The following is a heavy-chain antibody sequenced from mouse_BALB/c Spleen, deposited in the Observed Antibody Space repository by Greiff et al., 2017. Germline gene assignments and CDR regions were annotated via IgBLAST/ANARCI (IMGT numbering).Heavy chain of an antibody. CDR3: ARTLPGGPWFAY. J-gene: IGHJ3*01. D-gene: IGHD4-1*01. Sequence: VKLQQSGAELVRPGSSVKISCKASGYAFSSYWMNWVKQRPGQGLEWIGQIYPGDGDTNYNGKFKGKATLTADKSSSTAYMQLSSLTSADSAVFFCARTLPGGPWFAYWGQGTLVTVSA. CDR2: IYPGDGDT. V-gene: IGHV1-80*01. CDR1: GYAFSSYW.